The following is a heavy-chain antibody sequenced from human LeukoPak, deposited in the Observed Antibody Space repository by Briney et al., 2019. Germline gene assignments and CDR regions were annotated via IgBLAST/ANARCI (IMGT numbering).Heavy chain of an antibody. D-gene: IGHD2-21*02. V-gene: IGHV3-48*01. CDR2: ISSSSSTI. CDR3: VREDTPATANY. Sequence: GGSLRLSCAASEFAFSTYNMNWVRQAPGKGLEWVSYISSSSSTIYYADSVKGRFTISRDNSKDTLFLQMHSLRPGDTAVYYCVREDTPATANYWGQGTLVTISS. CDR1: EFAFSTYN. J-gene: IGHJ4*02.